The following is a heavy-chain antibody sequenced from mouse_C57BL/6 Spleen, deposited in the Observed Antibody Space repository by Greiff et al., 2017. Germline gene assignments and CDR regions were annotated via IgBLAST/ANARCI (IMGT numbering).Heavy chain of an antibody. CDR1: GYTFTSYW. D-gene: IGHD2-4*01. Sequence: VQLQQPGTELVKPGASVKLSCKASGYTFTSYWMHWVKQRPGQGLEWIGDIYPGSGSTNYNEKFKSKAPLTVDTSSSTAYMQLSSLTSEDSAVYYCAYDYDWYFDVWGTGTTVTVSS. V-gene: IGHV1-55*01. CDR2: IYPGSGST. CDR3: AYDYDWYFDV. J-gene: IGHJ1*03.